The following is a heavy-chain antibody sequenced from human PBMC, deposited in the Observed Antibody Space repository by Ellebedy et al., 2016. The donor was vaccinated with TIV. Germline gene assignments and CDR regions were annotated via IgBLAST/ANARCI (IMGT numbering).Heavy chain of an antibody. CDR2: IDPSESYT. D-gene: IGHD1-14*01. V-gene: IGHV5-10-1*01. CDR3: ARRWGLWSPEDY. J-gene: IGHJ4*02. Sequence: GESLKISCKGSGYSFASYWITWVRQMPGKGLEWMGRIDPSESYTKYSPSFEGHVTISADKSISTVYLQWTSLKASDTAMYYCARRWGLWSPEDYWGQGTLVNVSS. CDR1: GYSFASYW.